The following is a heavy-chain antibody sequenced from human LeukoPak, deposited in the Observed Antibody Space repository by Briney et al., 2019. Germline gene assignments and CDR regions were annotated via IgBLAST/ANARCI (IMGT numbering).Heavy chain of an antibody. D-gene: IGHD2-15*01. V-gene: IGHV4-4*02. J-gene: IGHJ4*02. CDR3: ARLVAATLALRFDY. Sequence: PSETLSLTCAVSGGSISSRNWWSWVRQPPGKGLEWIAEIHHSGSTNYNPSLKSRVTISVDTSKNQFSLKLSSVTAADTAVYYCARLVAATLALRFDYWGQGTLVTVSS. CDR1: GGSISSRNW. CDR2: IHHSGST.